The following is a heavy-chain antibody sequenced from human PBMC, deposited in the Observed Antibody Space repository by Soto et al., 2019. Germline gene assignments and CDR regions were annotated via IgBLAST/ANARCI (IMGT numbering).Heavy chain of an antibody. V-gene: IGHV1-2*02. Sequence: QVQMVQSGAEVKKPGASVKVSCKASGHTFTGHHMHWVRQAPGQGLEWMGLIDLDIGDTKYAQKFQCRITSTSDTSITTAYMELRGLRSDDTAVYYCGLEPTGTGGFDYWGQGTLVTVS. CDR2: IDLDIGDT. D-gene: IGHD7-27*01. CDR3: GLEPTGTGGFDY. CDR1: GHTFTGHH. J-gene: IGHJ4*02.